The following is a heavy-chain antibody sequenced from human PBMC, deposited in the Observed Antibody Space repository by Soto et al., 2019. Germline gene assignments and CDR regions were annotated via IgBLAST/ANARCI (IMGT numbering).Heavy chain of an antibody. CDR1: GGSTGGGGFY. J-gene: IGHJ4*02. CDR3: ARADYGDRGLAFDS. V-gene: IGHV4-31*03. Sequence: QVQLLESGPGLVKTSQTLSLTCSVSGGSTGGGGFYWSWVGQHPGKGREWIGYIYYTGSAYCSQSLKTRVSISADTSKNHFSLILDSVTGADTAVYSCARADYGDRGLAFDSWGQGVLVTVSS. D-gene: IGHD4-17*01. CDR2: IYYTGSA.